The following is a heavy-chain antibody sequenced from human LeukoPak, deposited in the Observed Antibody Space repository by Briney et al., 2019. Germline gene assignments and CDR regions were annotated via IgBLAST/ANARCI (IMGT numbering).Heavy chain of an antibody. CDR1: GGTFSSYA. CDR3: ARAVVTPAGALDI. CDR2: IIPILGIA. D-gene: IGHD4-23*01. Sequence: GASVKVSCKASGGTFSSYAISWVRQAPGQGLEWMGRIIPILGIANYAQKFQGRVTITADKSTSTAYMELSSLISEDTAVYYCARAVVTPAGALDICGQGTMVTVSS. V-gene: IGHV1-69*04. J-gene: IGHJ3*02.